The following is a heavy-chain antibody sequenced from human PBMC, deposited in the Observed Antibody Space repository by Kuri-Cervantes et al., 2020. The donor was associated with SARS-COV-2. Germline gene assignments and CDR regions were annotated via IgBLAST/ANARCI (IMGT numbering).Heavy chain of an antibody. CDR1: GGSISSSSYY. CDR3: ARHLNSVTIFGVVSNWFDP. V-gene: IGHV4-39*01. J-gene: IGHJ5*02. CDR2: IYYSGST. D-gene: IGHD3-3*01. Sequence: SETLSLTCTVPGGSISSSSYYWGWIRQPPGKGLAWIGSIYYSGSTYYNPSLKSRVTISVDTSKNQFSLKLSSVTAADTAVYYCARHLNSVTIFGVVSNWFDPWGQGTLVTVSS.